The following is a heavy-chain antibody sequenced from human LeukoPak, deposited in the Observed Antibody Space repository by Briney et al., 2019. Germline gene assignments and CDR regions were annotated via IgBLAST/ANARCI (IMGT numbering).Heavy chain of an antibody. CDR2: ISYDGSNK. D-gene: IGHD1-1*01. V-gene: IGHV3-30-3*02. CDR3: AKSHASIWNVYDC. Sequence: GGSLRLSCAASGFTFSSYAMHWVRQAPGKGLEWVAVISYDGSNKYYADSVKGRFTISRDNSKNTLFLQMNSLRAEDTAVYYCAKSHASIWNVYDCWGQGTLVTVSS. J-gene: IGHJ4*02. CDR1: GFTFSSYA.